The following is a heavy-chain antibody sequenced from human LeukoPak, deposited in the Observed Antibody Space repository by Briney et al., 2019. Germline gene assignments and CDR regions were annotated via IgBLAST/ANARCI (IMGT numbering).Heavy chain of an antibody. D-gene: IGHD3-22*01. CDR3: ARDGYYDSRGYGAFDI. CDR2: ISSSGSTI. Sequence: NPGGSLRLSCAASGFTFSDYYASWIRQAPGKGLEWVSYISSSGSTIYYADSVKGRFTISRDNAKNSLYLQMNSLRAEDTAVYYCARDGYYDSRGYGAFDIWGQGTMVTVSS. J-gene: IGHJ3*02. CDR1: GFTFSDYY. V-gene: IGHV3-11*04.